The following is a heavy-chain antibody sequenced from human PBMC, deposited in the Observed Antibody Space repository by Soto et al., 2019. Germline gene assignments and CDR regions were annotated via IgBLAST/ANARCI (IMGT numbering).Heavy chain of an antibody. J-gene: IGHJ4*02. Sequence: GGSLRLSCAASGFTFSSYAMSWVRQAPGKGLEWVSAISGSGGSTYYADSVKGRFTISRDNSKNTLYLQMNSLRAEDXAVYYCAKDDLTYYYDSSGYYFFDYWGQGTLVTVSS. D-gene: IGHD3-22*01. V-gene: IGHV3-23*01. CDR3: AKDDLTYYYDSSGYYFFDY. CDR2: ISGSGGST. CDR1: GFTFSSYA.